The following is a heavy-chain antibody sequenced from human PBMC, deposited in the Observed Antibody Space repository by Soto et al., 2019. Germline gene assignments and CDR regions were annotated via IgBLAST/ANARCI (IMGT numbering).Heavy chain of an antibody. Sequence: QVQLVQSGAEVKKPGSSVKVSCTASGGTFSSYAISWVRQAPGQGLEWMGGIIPIFGTANYAQKFQGRVTITADESTSTADMELSSLRSDETSVYYCARGKYGDYLFDYWGKGTLVTVSS. J-gene: IGHJ4*02. V-gene: IGHV1-69*01. D-gene: IGHD4-17*01. CDR3: ARGKYGDYLFDY. CDR1: GGTFSSYA. CDR2: IIPIFGTA.